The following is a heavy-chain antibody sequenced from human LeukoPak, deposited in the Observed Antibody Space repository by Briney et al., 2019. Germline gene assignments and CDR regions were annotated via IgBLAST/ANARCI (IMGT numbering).Heavy chain of an antibody. D-gene: IGHD6-13*01. V-gene: IGHV3-30-3*01. CDR2: ISYDGSNK. J-gene: IGHJ4*02. CDR1: GFTFSSYA. CDR3: ARESKGPPARVGSSSLDY. Sequence: GGSLRLSCAASGFTFSSYAMHWVRQAPGKGLEWVAVISYDGSNKYYADSVKGRFTISRDNSKNSLYLQMNSLRAEDTAVYYCARESKGPPARVGSSSLDYWGQGTLVTVSS.